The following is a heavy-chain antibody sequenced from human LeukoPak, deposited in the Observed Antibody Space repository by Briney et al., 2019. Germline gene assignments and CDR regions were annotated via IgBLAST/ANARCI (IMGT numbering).Heavy chain of an antibody. CDR1: GGTFSSYA. CDR3: ARATVTMVRGVPKEYYFDY. Sequence: ASVKVSCKASGGTFSSYAISWVRQAPGQGLEWMGGIIPIFGTANYAQKFQGRVTITADESPSTAYMELSSLRSEDTAVYHCARATVTMVRGVPKEYYFDYWGQGTLVTVSS. CDR2: IIPIFGTA. J-gene: IGHJ4*02. V-gene: IGHV1-69*13. D-gene: IGHD3-10*01.